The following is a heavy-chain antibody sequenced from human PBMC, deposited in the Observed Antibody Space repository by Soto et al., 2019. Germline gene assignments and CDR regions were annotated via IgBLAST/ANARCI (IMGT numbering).Heavy chain of an antibody. J-gene: IGHJ3*01. CDR1: GYTFTGYY. Sequence: QVQLVQSGAEVKKPGASVKVSCKASGYTFTGYYMHWVRQAPGQGLEWMGWINPNSGGTNYAQKFQGWVTMTRDTSISTAYMERSRLRSEDTAVYYCARDYGPRIAARPSGGGAFDVWGQGTMVTVSS. V-gene: IGHV1-2*04. CDR2: INPNSGGT. D-gene: IGHD6-6*01. CDR3: ARDYGPRIAARPSGGGAFDV.